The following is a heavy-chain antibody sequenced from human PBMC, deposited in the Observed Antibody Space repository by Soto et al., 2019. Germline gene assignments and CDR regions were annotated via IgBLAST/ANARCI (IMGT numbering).Heavy chain of an antibody. Sequence: GGSLRLSCAASGFTFSSYGMHWVRQAPGKGLEWVAVIWYDGSNKYYADSVKGRFTISRDNSKNTLYLQMNSLRAEDTAVYYCARERDVDTAMVTSWAFDYWGQGTLVTVSS. CDR1: GFTFSSYG. D-gene: IGHD5-18*01. CDR3: ARERDVDTAMVTSWAFDY. CDR2: IWYDGSNK. V-gene: IGHV3-33*01. J-gene: IGHJ4*02.